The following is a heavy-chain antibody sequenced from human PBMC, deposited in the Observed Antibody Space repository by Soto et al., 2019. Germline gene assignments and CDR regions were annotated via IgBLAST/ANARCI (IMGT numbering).Heavy chain of an antibody. J-gene: IGHJ4*02. CDR3: ARSAISPFGGLIGPFDY. CDR2: INAGNGNT. D-gene: IGHD3-16*02. Sequence: QVQLVQSGAEEKKPGASVKVSCKASGYTFTGYAMHWVRQAPGQRLEWMAWINAGNGNTKYSQRFQGRVTITRDTSASTVYMELSSLRSEDTAVHYCARSAISPFGGLIGPFDYWGQGNLVTVSS. V-gene: IGHV1-3*05. CDR1: GYTFTGYA.